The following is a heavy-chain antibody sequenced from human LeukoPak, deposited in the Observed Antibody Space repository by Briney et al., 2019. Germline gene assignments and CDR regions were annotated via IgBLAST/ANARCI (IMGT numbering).Heavy chain of an antibody. J-gene: IGHJ4*02. CDR1: GGSISSGSYY. CDR3: ARVSYGDSYYFDY. Sequence: SQTLSLTCTVSGGSISSGSYYWSWIRQPAGNGLEWIGRIYTSGSTNYNPSLKSRVTISVDTSKHQFSLKLSSVTAADTAVYYCARVSYGDSYYFDYWGQGTLVTVSS. V-gene: IGHV4-61*02. CDR2: IYTSGST. D-gene: IGHD4-17*01.